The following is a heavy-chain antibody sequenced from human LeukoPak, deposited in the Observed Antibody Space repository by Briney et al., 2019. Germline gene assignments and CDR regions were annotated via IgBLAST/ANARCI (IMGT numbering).Heavy chain of an antibody. CDR2: ISWDGGST. D-gene: IGHD3-22*01. V-gene: IGHV3-43D*03. J-gene: IGHJ4*02. CDR3: ARSSGYSKDFDY. Sequence: GGSLRLSCAASGFSFDDYAMHWVRQAPGKGLEWVSLISWDGGSTYYADSVKGRFTISRDNSKNSLYLQMNSLRPEDTALYYCARSSGYSKDFDYWGQGTLVTVSS. CDR1: GFSFDDYA.